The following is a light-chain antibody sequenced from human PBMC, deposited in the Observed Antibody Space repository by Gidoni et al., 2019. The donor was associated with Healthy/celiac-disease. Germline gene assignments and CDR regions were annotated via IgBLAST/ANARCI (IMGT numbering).Light chain of an antibody. J-gene: IGKJ2*01. CDR2: DAS. Sequence: IVLTQSPATLSLSPGERATLTCRASQIVSSYLAWYQQKPGQAPRLLIYDASNRATGIPARFSGSGSGTDFTLTISSLEHEDYAVYYCQQRSNWPLMYTFGQGTKLEIK. V-gene: IGKV3-11*01. CDR3: QQRSNWPLMYT. CDR1: QIVSSY.